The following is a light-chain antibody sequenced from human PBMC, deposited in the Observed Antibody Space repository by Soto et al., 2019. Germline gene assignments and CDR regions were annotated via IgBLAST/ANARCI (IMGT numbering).Light chain of an antibody. Sequence: IQLTQSPSSLSASVEDRVTITCRGSQGISNYLAWYQQKPGKTPRLLIYGATTLQSGVPSRFSGSGSGTDFALTISSLQPEDFATYYCQQLKSYVTFGQGTRLEIK. V-gene: IGKV1-9*01. CDR1: QGISNY. CDR3: QQLKSYVT. CDR2: GAT. J-gene: IGKJ5*01.